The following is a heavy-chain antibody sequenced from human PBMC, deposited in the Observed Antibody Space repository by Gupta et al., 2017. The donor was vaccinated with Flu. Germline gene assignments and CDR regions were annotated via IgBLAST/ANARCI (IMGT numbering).Heavy chain of an antibody. CDR1: GGSFSGYY. V-gene: IGHV4-34*01. J-gene: IGHJ4*02. CDR2: INHSGST. D-gene: IGHD3-9*01. Sequence: QVQLQQWGAGLLKPSETLSLTCAVYGGSFSGYYWSWIRQPPGKGLEWIGEINHSGSTNYNPYLKSRVTRAVDTSKNQFSLKLSSVTAADTAVYYCASLRTYYDMLTGDYKGPGFDYWGQGTLVTVS. CDR3: ASLRTYYDMLTGDYKGPGFDY.